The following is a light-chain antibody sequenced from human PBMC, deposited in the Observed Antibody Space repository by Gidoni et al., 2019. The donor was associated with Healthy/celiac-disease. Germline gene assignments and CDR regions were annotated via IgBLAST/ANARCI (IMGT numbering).Light chain of an antibody. CDR3: QQYDNLLGT. Sequence: DIQMTQSPSSLSASVGDRVTITSQASQDISNYLNWYQQKPGKAPKLLIYDASNLETGVPSRFSGSGSGTDFTFTISSLQPEDIATYYCQQYDNLLGTFGQGTKLEIK. CDR2: DAS. CDR1: QDISNY. V-gene: IGKV1-33*01. J-gene: IGKJ2*02.